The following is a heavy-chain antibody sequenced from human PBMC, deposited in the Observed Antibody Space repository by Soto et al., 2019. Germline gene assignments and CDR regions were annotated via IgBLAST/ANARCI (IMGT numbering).Heavy chain of an antibody. CDR2: ISGHNGNT. CDR3: AKTRLYDNNEYHRDGFDV. CDR1: GYTFTRYG. Sequence: QVQLVQSGGEVKKAGASVKVSCKASGYTFTRYGISWVRQAPGQGLEWMGWISGHNGNTNYAQKFQGRVTMTTDTSTSTADMELRSLRSDDSAVYYCAKTRLYDNNEYHRDGFDVWGPGTAVTVSS. J-gene: IGHJ3*01. D-gene: IGHD3-22*01. V-gene: IGHV1-18*01.